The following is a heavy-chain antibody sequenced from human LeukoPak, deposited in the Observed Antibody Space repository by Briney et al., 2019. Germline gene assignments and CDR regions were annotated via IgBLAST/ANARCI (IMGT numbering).Heavy chain of an antibody. CDR3: ARDTYYYDSSGYLVLDY. CDR2: ISSSGITI. D-gene: IGHD3-22*01. V-gene: IGHV3-48*03. Sequence: GGSLRLSCAASAFTFSSYEMNWARQAPGKGLEWVSYISSSGITIYYADSVKGRFTISRDNARNSLYLQMNSLRAEDTAVYYCARDTYYYDSSGYLVLDYWGQGTLVTVSS. J-gene: IGHJ4*02. CDR1: AFTFSSYE.